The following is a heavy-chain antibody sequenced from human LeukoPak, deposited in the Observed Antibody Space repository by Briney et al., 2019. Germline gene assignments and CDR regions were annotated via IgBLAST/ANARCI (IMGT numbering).Heavy chain of an antibody. CDR3: ASRRGYSYGYLAGSMLHY. Sequence: PSETLFLTCTVSGGSISSSSYYWGWIRQPPGKGLEWIGSIYYSGSTYYNPSLKSRVTISVDTSKNQFSLKLSSVTAADTAVYYCASRRGYSYGYLAGSMLHYWGQGTLVTVSS. CDR1: GGSISSSSYY. V-gene: IGHV4-39*01. J-gene: IGHJ4*02. CDR2: IYYSGST. D-gene: IGHD5-18*01.